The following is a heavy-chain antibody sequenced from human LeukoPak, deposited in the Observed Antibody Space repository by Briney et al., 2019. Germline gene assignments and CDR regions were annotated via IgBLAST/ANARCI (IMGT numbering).Heavy chain of an antibody. CDR2: INHSGST. D-gene: IGHD2-15*01. Sequence: SETLSLTCAVYGGSFSGYYWSWIRQPPGKGLEWIGEINHSGSTNYNPSLKSRVTISVDTSKNQFSLKLSSVTAADTAVYYCARDPVYCSGGSCYSGGLGYWGQGTLVTVSS. CDR3: ARDPVYCSGGSCYSGGLGY. J-gene: IGHJ4*02. V-gene: IGHV4-34*01. CDR1: GGSFSGYY.